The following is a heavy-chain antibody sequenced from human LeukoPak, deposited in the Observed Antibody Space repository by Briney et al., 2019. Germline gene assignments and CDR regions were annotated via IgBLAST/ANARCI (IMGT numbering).Heavy chain of an antibody. J-gene: IGHJ3*02. CDR2: INPNSGGT. D-gene: IGHD3-10*01. V-gene: IGHV1-2*02. CDR3: AFITMVRVLIMVLGAFDI. CDR1: GYTFTDHY. Sequence: ASVKVSCKASGYTFTDHYMHWVRQAPGQGLEWMGWINPNSGGTIYAQKFQGRVTMTRDTSISTAFLEWRMLRSDDPGVFYVAFITMVRVLIMVLGAFDIWGQGTVVTASS.